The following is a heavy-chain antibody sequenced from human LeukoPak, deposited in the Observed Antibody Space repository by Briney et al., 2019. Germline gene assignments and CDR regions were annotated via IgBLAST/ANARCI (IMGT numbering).Heavy chain of an antibody. J-gene: IGHJ4*02. D-gene: IGHD5-24*01. CDR3: ARVWGASRDEGYFDY. CDR1: GFTFSSYG. CDR2: ISYDGSNK. V-gene: IGHV3-30*03. Sequence: GGSLRLSCAASGFTFSSYGMHWVRQAPGKGLEWVAVISYDGSNKYYADSVKGRFTISRYNSKNTLYLQMNSLRAEDTAVYYCARVWGASRDEGYFDYWGQGTLVTVPS.